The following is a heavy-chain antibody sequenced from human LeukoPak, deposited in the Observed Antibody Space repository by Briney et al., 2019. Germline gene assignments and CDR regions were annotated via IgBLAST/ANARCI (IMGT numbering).Heavy chain of an antibody. CDR1: GGSITSSTW. V-gene: IGHV4-4*02. J-gene: IGHJ3*02. D-gene: IGHD3-22*01. Sequence: PSETLSLTCAVSGGSITSSTWWNWVRQSPGKGLEWIGEIYHSGTTNYNASLKSRVTISVDKSNNEFFLKMTAVTAADTAMYYCATLEYYSDSSGYSMSAYDIWGQGTMVTVSS. CDR2: IYHSGTT. CDR3: ATLEYYSDSSGYSMSAYDI.